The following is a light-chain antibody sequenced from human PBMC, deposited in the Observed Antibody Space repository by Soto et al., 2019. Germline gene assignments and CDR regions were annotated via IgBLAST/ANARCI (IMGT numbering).Light chain of an antibody. CDR3: QQHIGWPLT. Sequence: EIVLTQSPATLSLSPGERVTLSCRATQTVRSSLAWYQQKPGQAPRLIIYEASNRATGILARFSGSGSGTDFTLSISSLEPEDFAVYYCQQHIGWPLTFGGGTKVEI. CDR2: EAS. J-gene: IGKJ4*01. CDR1: QTVRSS. V-gene: IGKV3-11*01.